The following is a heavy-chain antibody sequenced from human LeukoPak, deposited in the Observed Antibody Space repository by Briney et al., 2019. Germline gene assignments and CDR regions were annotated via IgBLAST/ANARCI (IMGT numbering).Heavy chain of an antibody. CDR2: ISSSSSYI. V-gene: IGHV3-21*01. Sequence: GGSLRLSCAASGFTFSSYSMNWVRQAPGKGLEWVSSISSSSSYIYYADSVKGRFTISRDNAKNSLYLQMNSLRAEDTAVYYCARERVVTVRFDPWGQGTLVTVSS. J-gene: IGHJ5*02. D-gene: IGHD2-21*02. CDR1: GFTFSSYS. CDR3: ARERVVTVRFDP.